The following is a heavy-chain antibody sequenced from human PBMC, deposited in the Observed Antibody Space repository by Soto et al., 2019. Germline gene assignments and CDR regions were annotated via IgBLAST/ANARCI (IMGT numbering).Heavy chain of an antibody. CDR2: IVNDGSEK. V-gene: IGHV3-33*01. D-gene: IGHD1-1*01. Sequence: QVQLVESGGGVVQPGRSLRLSCAASGFTFSKYGFHWVRQAPGKGLEWVAVIVNDGSEKYHADSVEGRFTISRDNAKDTLFLQMNSMRAEDTAVYYCSRDDAFQNENGFDIWVPGTMGTVAS. CDR3: SRDDAFQNENGFDI. J-gene: IGHJ3*02. CDR1: GFTFSKYG.